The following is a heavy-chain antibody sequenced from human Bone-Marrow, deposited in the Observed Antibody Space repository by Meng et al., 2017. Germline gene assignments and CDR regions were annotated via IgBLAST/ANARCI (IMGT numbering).Heavy chain of an antibody. CDR1: GFTFNAYG. Sequence: GESLKISCETSGFTFNAYGMHWVRQAPGKGLEWVALIWYDASETYYADSVKGRFTISRDNSKNTLFLEMNSLRAEDTAVYYCARNYGIAVAGPFQHWGQGTLVTVSS. V-gene: IGHV3-33*01. CDR3: ARNYGIAVAGPFQH. J-gene: IGHJ1*01. D-gene: IGHD6-19*01. CDR2: IWYDASET.